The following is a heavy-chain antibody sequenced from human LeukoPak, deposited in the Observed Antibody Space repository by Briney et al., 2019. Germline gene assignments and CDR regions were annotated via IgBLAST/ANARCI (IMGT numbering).Heavy chain of an antibody. CDR2: ISSSGNTI. Sequence: GGSLRLSCAASGFTFSSYEMNWVRQAPGKGLEWVSYISSSGNTIYYAGSVKGRFTISRDNAKNSLYLQMNSLRAEDTAVYYCARDPLPTNWGQGTLVTVSS. J-gene: IGHJ4*02. CDR3: ARDPLPTN. CDR1: GFTFSSYE. V-gene: IGHV3-48*03.